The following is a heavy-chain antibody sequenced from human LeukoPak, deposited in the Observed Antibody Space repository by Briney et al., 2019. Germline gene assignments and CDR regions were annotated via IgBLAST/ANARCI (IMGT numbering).Heavy chain of an antibody. D-gene: IGHD3-3*01. CDR1: GGSFSGYY. CDR3: ARSVWSGYYGLGYYFDY. J-gene: IGHJ4*02. V-gene: IGHV4-34*01. Sequence: SETLSLTCAVYGGSFSGYYWSWIRQPPGKGLEWIGEINHSGSTNYNPSLKSRVTISVDTSKNQFSLKLSSVTAADTAVYYCARSVWSGYYGLGYYFDYWGQGTLVTVSS. CDR2: INHSGST.